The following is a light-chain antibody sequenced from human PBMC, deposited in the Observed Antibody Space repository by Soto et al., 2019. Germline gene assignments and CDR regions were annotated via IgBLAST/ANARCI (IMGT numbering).Light chain of an antibody. CDR1: QSISSY. V-gene: IGKV1-39*01. Sequence: DIQMTQTTSSLSASVGDRVTITCRASQSISSYLNWYQQKPGKAPKLLIYAASSLQSGVPSRFSGSGYGTDFTLTISSLQPVDFATYYCQQSYSTPLYTFGQGTKLEIK. CDR2: AAS. CDR3: QQSYSTPLYT. J-gene: IGKJ2*01.